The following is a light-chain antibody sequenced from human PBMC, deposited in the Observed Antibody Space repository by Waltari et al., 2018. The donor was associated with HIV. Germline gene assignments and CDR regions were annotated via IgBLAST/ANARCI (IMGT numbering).Light chain of an antibody. J-gene: IGLJ2*01. CDR1: SFNIGSNT. Sequence: QSVLSQPPSASGTPGQRVTISCSGSSFNIGSNTVNWYQQLPGTAPKLLINSNNTLPSGVPDRFSGSKSGTSASLAISGLQSDDEADYYCASWDDSLIGPVFGGGTKLTVL. CDR3: ASWDDSLIGPV. CDR2: SNN. V-gene: IGLV1-44*01.